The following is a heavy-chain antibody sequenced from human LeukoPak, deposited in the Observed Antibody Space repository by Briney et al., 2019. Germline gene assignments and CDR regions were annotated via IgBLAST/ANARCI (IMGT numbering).Heavy chain of an antibody. CDR3: ARTTSNGSADY. Sequence: PSETLSLTCTVSGGAISSSSYHWSWIRQSPGKALEWIAYINSRGDTKYNPSLKSRVTISMDTPKNKFSLKVSSVTDADTALYFCARTTSNGSADYWGQGTQVTVSA. D-gene: IGHD2-8*01. V-gene: IGHV4-61*05. CDR1: GGAISSSSYH. J-gene: IGHJ4*02. CDR2: INSRGDT.